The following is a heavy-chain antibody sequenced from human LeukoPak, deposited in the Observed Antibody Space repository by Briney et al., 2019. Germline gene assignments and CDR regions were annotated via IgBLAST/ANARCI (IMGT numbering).Heavy chain of an antibody. J-gene: IGHJ5*02. CDR1: GGSISSGDCY. CDR2: IYYSGST. CDR3: ARETAFWAAAGTPSWFDP. D-gene: IGHD6-13*01. V-gene: IGHV4-30-4*08. Sequence: SETLSLTCTVSGGSISSGDCYWSWIRQPPGKGLEWIGYIYYSGSTYYNPSLKSQVTISVDTSKNQFSLKLSSVTAADTAVYYCARETAFWAAAGTPSWFDPWGQGTLVTVSS.